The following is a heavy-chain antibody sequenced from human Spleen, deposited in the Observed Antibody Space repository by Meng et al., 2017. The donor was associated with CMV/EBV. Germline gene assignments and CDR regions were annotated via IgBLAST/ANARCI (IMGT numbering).Heavy chain of an antibody. D-gene: IGHD6-19*01. V-gene: IGHV1-8*01. J-gene: IGHJ4*02. CDR2: MNPNSGNT. CDR3: AMIAVAGYY. Sequence: KGYCKASGYNFTSYDIHWVRQATGQGLEWMGWMNPNSGNTGYAQKFQGRVTMTRNTSISTAYMELSSLRSEDTAVYYCAMIAVAGYYWGQGTLVTVSS. CDR1: GYNFTSYD.